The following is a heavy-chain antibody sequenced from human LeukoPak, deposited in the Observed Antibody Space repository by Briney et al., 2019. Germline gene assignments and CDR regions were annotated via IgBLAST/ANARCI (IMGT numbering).Heavy chain of an antibody. V-gene: IGHV3-21*01. CDR2: ISSSSSYI. J-gene: IGHJ4*02. CDR3: ARQVGATLVDY. CDR1: GFTFSSYN. D-gene: IGHD1-26*01. Sequence: GGSLRLSCAASGFTFSSYNMNWVRQSPGKGLDWVSSISSSSSYIYYADSMKGRFTISRDNAKNSLYLQMNSLRAEDTAVYYCARQVGATLVDYWGQGTLVTVSS.